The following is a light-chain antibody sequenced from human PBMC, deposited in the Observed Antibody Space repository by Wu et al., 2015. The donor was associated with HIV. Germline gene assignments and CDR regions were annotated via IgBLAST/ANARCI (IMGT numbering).Light chain of an antibody. CDR2: EAS. CDR3: QQYNFYSRT. V-gene: IGKV1-5*03. J-gene: IGKJ1*01. CDR1: RNINTW. Sequence: DIHLTQSPSTLSASVGDRVTITCRASRNINTWLAWYQQKPGTAPKLLIYEASALENGVPSRFSGSGSGTEFTLTISSLQPDDFATYYCQQYNFYSRTFGQGTKVEVK.